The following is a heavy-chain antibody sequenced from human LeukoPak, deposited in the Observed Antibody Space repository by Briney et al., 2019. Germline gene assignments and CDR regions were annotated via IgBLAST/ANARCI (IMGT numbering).Heavy chain of an antibody. V-gene: IGHV3-66*01. CDR3: ARDSISVVVTAKGAFDI. CDR2: IYSGGST. J-gene: IGHJ3*02. CDR1: GFTVSSNY. Sequence: PGGSLRLSCAASGFTVSSNYMSWVRQAPGKGLEWVSVIYSGGSTYYADSVKGRFTISRDNSKNTLYLQMNSLRAEDTAVYYCARDSISVVVTAKGAFDIWGQGTMVTVSS. D-gene: IGHD2-21*02.